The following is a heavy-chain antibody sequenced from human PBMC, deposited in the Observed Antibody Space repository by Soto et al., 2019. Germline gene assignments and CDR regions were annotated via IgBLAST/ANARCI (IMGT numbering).Heavy chain of an antibody. CDR2: IYYSGST. CDR1: GGSISSYY. CDR3: ARDLGNPYSSRRGWFDP. D-gene: IGHD6-13*01. V-gene: IGHV4-59*01. Sequence: PSETLSLTCTVSGGSISSYYWSWIRQPPGKGLEWIGYIYYSGSTNYNPSLKSRVTISVDTSKNQFSLKLSSVTAADTAVYYCARDLGNPYSSRRGWFDPWGQGTLVTVSS. J-gene: IGHJ5*02.